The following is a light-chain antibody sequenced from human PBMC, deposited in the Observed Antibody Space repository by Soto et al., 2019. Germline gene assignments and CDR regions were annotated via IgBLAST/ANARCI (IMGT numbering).Light chain of an antibody. Sequence: QSALTQPASLSGSPEQSITISCTGTSSDVGDYNYVSWYQQHPGKAPKLMIYEVNNRPSGVSNRFSGSKSGNTASLTISGLQAEDEADYYCSSYTSSFTLVFGTGTKVTV. CDR2: EVN. J-gene: IGLJ1*01. CDR3: SSYTSSFTLV. CDR1: SSDVGDYNY. V-gene: IGLV2-14*01.